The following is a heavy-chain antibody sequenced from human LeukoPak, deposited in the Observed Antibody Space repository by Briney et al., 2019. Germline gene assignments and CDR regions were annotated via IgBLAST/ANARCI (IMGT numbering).Heavy chain of an antibody. V-gene: IGHV3-30*18. Sequence: GGSLRLSCAASGFTFSNYAMHWVRQAPGKGLEWVAETLYDGSNKYYAGSVKGRFTVARDNSKNMLWLQMNSLRADDTAVYYCAKDHDYGDPGYYFDYWGQGALVTVSS. D-gene: IGHD4-17*01. CDR2: TLYDGSNK. CDR3: AKDHDYGDPGYYFDY. CDR1: GFTFSNYA. J-gene: IGHJ4*02.